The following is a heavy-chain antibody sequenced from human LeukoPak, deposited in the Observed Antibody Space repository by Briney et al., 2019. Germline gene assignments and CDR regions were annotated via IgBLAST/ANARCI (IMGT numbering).Heavy chain of an antibody. Sequence: PSETLSPTCTVSGGSLSSSSYFWAWIRQPPGEGLEWIGMAYNTGSTYFNPSLKSRVTIPVDTSRNQFSLKLASVTAADTATYYCARVLRYDTSGYFYSFWFDPWGQGTPVTVSS. J-gene: IGHJ5*02. CDR3: ARVLRYDTSGYFYSFWFDP. CDR1: GGSLSSSSYF. D-gene: IGHD3-22*01. V-gene: IGHV4-39*07. CDR2: AYNTGST.